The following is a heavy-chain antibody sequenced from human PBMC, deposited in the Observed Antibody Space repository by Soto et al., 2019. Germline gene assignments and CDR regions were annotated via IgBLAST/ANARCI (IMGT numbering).Heavy chain of an antibody. J-gene: IGHJ5*02. V-gene: IGHV2-5*02. CDR1: GFSLSTSGVG. CDR3: AHRLIANYDYIWGSYRSGWFDP. CDR2: IYWDDDK. D-gene: IGHD3-16*02. Sequence: SGPTLVNPTQTLTLTCTFSGFSLSTSGVGVGWIRQPPGKALEWLALIYWDDDKRYSPSLKSRLTITKDTSKNQVVLTMTNMDPVDTATYYCAHRLIANYDYIWGSYRSGWFDPWGQGTLVTVSS.